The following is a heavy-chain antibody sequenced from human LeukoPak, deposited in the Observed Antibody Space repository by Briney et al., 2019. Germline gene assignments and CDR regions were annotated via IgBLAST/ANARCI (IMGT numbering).Heavy chain of an antibody. CDR3: ARVAVVPAPFDY. D-gene: IGHD2-21*01. Sequence: ASVKVSCKASGCTFTSYGISWVRQAPGQGLEWVGWISAYNGNTNYAQTLQGRVTMTTDTSTSTAYMELRSLRSDDTAVYYCARVAVVPAPFDYWGQGTLVTVSS. V-gene: IGHV1-18*01. CDR1: GCTFTSYG. CDR2: ISAYNGNT. J-gene: IGHJ4*02.